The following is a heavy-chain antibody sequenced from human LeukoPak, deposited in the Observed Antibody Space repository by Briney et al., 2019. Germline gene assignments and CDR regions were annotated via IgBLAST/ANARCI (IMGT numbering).Heavy chain of an antibody. D-gene: IGHD1-26*01. V-gene: IGHV4-4*07. CDR3: ARDRVGAMDFDY. Sequence: ASETLSLTCTVSGGSISSYHWSWIRQPAGKGLEWIGRMFASGSTNYNPSLKSRVTISVDKSKHQFSLKLSSVTAADTAVYYCARDRVGAMDFDYWGPGTLVTVSS. CDR1: GGSISSYH. J-gene: IGHJ4*02. CDR2: MFASGST.